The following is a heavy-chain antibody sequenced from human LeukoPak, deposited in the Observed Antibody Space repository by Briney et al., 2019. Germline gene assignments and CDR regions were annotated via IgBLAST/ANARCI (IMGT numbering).Heavy chain of an antibody. Sequence: PWESLKISCKGSGYSFTSYWIGWVRQMPGKGLEWMGIIYAGDSDTRYSPSFQGQVTISADKSISTAYLQWSSLKASDTAMYYCARQGTDDYGDYLYYYYYGMDVWGQGTTVTVSS. CDR2: IYAGDSDT. J-gene: IGHJ6*02. CDR3: ARQGTDDYGDYLYYYYYGMDV. CDR1: GYSFTSYW. D-gene: IGHD4-17*01. V-gene: IGHV5-51*01.